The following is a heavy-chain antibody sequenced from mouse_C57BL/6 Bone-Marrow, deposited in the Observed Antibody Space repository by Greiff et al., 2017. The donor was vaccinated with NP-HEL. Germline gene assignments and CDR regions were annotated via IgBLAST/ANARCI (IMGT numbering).Heavy chain of an antibody. J-gene: IGHJ2*01. Sequence: VQLQQSGPVLVKPGASVKMSCKASGYTFTDYYMNWVKQSHGKSLEWIGVINPYNGGTSYNQKFKGKATLTVDKSSSTAYMELNSLTSEDSAVYYCARGDRLNYFDYWGQGTTLTVSS. CDR2: INPYNGGT. V-gene: IGHV1-19*01. CDR1: GYTFTDYY. CDR3: ARGDRLNYFDY.